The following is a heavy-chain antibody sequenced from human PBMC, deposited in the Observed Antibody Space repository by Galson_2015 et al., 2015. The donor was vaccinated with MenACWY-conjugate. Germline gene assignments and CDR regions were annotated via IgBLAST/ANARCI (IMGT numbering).Heavy chain of an antibody. J-gene: IGHJ4*02. CDR1: GFIFNTYW. CDR2: INPGGSST. D-gene: IGHD1-26*01. CDR3: AKTRGASFYFDS. V-gene: IGHV3-74*01. Sequence: SLRLSCAASGFIFNTYWMHWVRQAPGKGLVWVSRINPGGSSTTYADSVKDRFTISRDNAKNTLYLQMNGLRPEDTAVFYCAKTRGASFYFDSWGQDTLVTVSS.